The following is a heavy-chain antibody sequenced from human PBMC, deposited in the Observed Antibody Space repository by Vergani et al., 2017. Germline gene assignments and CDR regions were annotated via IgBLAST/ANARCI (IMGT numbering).Heavy chain of an antibody. CDR1: GFTFSSYW. D-gene: IGHD3-22*01. CDR3: ARDYDSSGYAVRMPGGY. V-gene: IGHV3-74*01. Sequence: EVQLVESGGGLVQPGGSLRLSCAASGFTFSSYWMHWVRQAPGKGLVWVSRINSDGSSTSYADSVKGRFTISRDNAKNTLYLQMNSLRAEDTAVYYCARDYDSSGYAVRMPGGYWGQGTLVTVSS. J-gene: IGHJ4*02. CDR2: INSDGSST.